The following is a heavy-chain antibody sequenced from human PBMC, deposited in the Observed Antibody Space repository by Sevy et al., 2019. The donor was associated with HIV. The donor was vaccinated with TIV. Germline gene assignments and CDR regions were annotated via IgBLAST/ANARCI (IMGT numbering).Heavy chain of an antibody. CDR3: AREGLTYYYGSGSHAAGMDV. CDR2: IYYSGST. CDR1: GGSISSYY. J-gene: IGHJ6*02. V-gene: IGHV4-59*01. D-gene: IGHD3-10*01. Sequence: SETLSLTCTVSGGSISSYYWSWIRQPPGKGLGWIVYIYYSGSTNYNPSLKSRVTISVDTSKNQFSLKLSSVTAADTAVYYCAREGLTYYYGSGSHAAGMDVWGQRTTVTVSS.